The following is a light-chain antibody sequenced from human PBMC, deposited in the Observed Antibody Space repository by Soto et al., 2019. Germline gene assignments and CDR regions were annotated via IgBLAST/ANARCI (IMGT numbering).Light chain of an antibody. J-gene: IGKJ1*01. V-gene: IGKV3-15*01. CDR1: QSFSSN. CDR2: GAS. Sequence: EIVMTQSPATLSVSPGERATLSCRASQSFSSNLAWYQQKPGQAPRLLIYGASTRATGIPARFSGSGSGTEFTLTISSLQSEDFAVYFCQQYGNSPRTFGQGTKVEIX. CDR3: QQYGNSPRT.